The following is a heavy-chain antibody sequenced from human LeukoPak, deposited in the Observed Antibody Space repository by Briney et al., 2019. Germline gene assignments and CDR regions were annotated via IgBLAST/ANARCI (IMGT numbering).Heavy chain of an antibody. CDR1: GYTFTGYY. V-gene: IGHV1-2*02. CDR2: ISAYNGNT. J-gene: IGHJ6*03. CDR3: ARADGGARGYYYYYMDV. Sequence: AASVKVSCKASGYTFTGYYMHWVRQAPGQGLEWMGWISAYNGNTNYAQKFQGRVTMTRDTSTSTVYMELSSLRSEDTAVYYCARADGGARGYYYYYMDVWGKGTTVTISS. D-gene: IGHD1-26*01.